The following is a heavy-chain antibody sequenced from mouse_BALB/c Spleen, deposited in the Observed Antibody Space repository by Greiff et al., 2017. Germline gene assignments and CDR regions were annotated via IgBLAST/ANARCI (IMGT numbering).Heavy chain of an antibody. V-gene: IGHV2-2*02. CDR3: ARNYGYYASSSWYVDV. CDR1: GFSLTSYG. J-gene: IGHJ1*01. D-gene: IGHD1-1*01. CDR2: IWSGGGT. Sequence: QVQLQQSGPGLVQPSQSLSITCTASGFSLTSYGVHWVRQSPGKGLEWRGVIWSGGGTDYNAAFISSLSISKDNSKSQVFFKMNSLQANDTAMYYCARNYGYYASSSWYVDVWGAGTTLTVSS.